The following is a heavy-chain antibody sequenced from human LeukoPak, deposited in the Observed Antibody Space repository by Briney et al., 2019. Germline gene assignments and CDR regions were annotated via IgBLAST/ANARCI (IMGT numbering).Heavy chain of an antibody. Sequence: GGSLRLSCEASGFTVSTNYMSWVRQAPGKGLEWVSVIYSGGSTYYADSVKGRFTISRDNSKNTLYLQMNSLRAEDTAVYYCASESDTAIDYWGQGTLVTVSS. V-gene: IGHV3-66*01. D-gene: IGHD5-18*01. CDR1: GFTVSTNY. CDR2: IYSGGST. J-gene: IGHJ4*02. CDR3: ASESDTAIDY.